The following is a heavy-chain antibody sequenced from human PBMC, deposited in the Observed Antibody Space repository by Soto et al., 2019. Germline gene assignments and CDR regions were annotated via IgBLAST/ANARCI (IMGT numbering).Heavy chain of an antibody. CDR3: ARDKITGLFDY. CDR2: IYYSGST. V-gene: IGHV4-59*12. Sequence: SETLSLTCTVSGGSISSYYWSWLRQPPGKGLEWIGYIYYSGSTYYNPSLKSRVTISVDTSKNQFSLKLTSVTAADTAVYYCARDKITGLFDYSGQGTLVTVSS. D-gene: IGHD2-8*02. J-gene: IGHJ4*02. CDR1: GGSISSYY.